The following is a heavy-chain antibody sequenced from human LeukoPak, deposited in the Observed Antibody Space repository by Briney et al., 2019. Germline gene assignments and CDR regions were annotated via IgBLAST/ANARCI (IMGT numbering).Heavy chain of an antibody. Sequence: ASVKVSSKASGYTFTSYGISWVRQAPGQGLEWMGWISAYNGNTNYAQKLQGRVTMTTDTSTSTAYMELRSLRSDDTAVYYCARDARYCSGGSCYMFDYWGQGTLVTVSS. V-gene: IGHV1-18*01. CDR2: ISAYNGNT. D-gene: IGHD2-15*01. CDR3: ARDARYCSGGSCYMFDY. CDR1: GYTFTSYG. J-gene: IGHJ4*02.